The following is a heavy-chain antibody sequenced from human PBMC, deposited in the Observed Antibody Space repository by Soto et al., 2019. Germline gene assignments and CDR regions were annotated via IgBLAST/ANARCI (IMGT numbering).Heavy chain of an antibody. J-gene: IGHJ6*02. D-gene: IGHD3-22*01. CDR3: AKSVDSSGYYNQYYYGMDV. Sequence: GGSLRLSCAASGFTFSSYAMSWVRQAPGKGLEWVSAISGSGGSTYYADSVKGRFTISRDNSKNTLYLQMNSLRAEDTAVYYCAKSVDSSGYYNQYYYGMDVWGQGTTVTVSS. CDR1: GFTFSSYA. V-gene: IGHV3-23*01. CDR2: ISGSGGST.